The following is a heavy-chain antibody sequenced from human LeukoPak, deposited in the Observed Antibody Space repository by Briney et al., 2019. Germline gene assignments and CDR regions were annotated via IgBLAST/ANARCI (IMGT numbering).Heavy chain of an antibody. CDR2: INPSGGTT. J-gene: IGHJ5*02. V-gene: IGHV1-46*01. CDR1: GYTFTIYY. D-gene: IGHD1-26*01. CDR3: ARDNSVGDYAWWFDP. Sequence: SVKVSCKASGYTFTIYYMHWVRQAPGPGLEWMGLINPSGGTTRYAQKFQGRVTMTRDLSTSTDYMELSSLRSDDTAVYFCARDNSVGDYAWWFDPWGQGTLVTVSS.